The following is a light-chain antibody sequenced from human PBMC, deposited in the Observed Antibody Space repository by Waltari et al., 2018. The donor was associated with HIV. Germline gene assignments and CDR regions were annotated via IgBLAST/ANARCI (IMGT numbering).Light chain of an antibody. CDR2: WTS. J-gene: IGKJ4*01. Sequence: DIVMTQSPDSLAVSLGERATINCKSSPSVLSSSKNKNCLAWYQQKPGQPPKLLIYWTSTRESGVPDRFSGSGSGTDFTLTISSLQAEDVAVYYCQQYYLTPLTFGGGTKVVIK. CDR3: QQYYLTPLT. V-gene: IGKV4-1*01. CDR1: PSVLSSSKNKNC.